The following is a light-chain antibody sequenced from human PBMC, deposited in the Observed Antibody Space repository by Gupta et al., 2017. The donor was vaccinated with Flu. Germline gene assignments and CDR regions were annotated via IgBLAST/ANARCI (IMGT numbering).Light chain of an antibody. CDR3: QQDYNRWT. CDR1: QSVSSSY. V-gene: IGKV3/OR2-268*02. Sequence: EIVMTQSPDTLSLSPGERATPSCRASQSVSSSYLSWYQQKPGQAPRLLIYGASTRATGIPARFSGSGSGTDFTLTISSLQPVDFSVYYCQQDYNRWTFGQGTKVEIK. J-gene: IGKJ1*01. CDR2: GAS.